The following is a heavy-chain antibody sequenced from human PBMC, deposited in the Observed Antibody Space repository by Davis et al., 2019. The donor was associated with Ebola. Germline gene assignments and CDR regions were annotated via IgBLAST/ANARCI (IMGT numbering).Heavy chain of an antibody. Sequence: GGSLRLSCAASGFTVSSNYMSWVRQAPGNGLEWVSVIYSGGSTYYADSVKGRFTISRDNSKNTLYLQMNSLRAEDTAVYYCARDGGPYCSGGSCPIDYWGQGTLVTVSS. CDR1: GFTVSSNY. D-gene: IGHD2-15*01. V-gene: IGHV3-66*01. CDR2: IYSGGST. J-gene: IGHJ4*02. CDR3: ARDGGPYCSGGSCPIDY.